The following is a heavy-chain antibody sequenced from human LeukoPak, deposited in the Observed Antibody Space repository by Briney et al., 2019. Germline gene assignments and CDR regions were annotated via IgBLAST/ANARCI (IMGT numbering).Heavy chain of an antibody. CDR3: ARSIDPVVGDYEDAFDI. D-gene: IGHD4-17*01. CDR2: IRYDGSNK. V-gene: IGHV3-30*02. J-gene: IGHJ3*02. CDR1: GFTFSSYG. Sequence: PGGSLRLSCAASGFTFSSYGMHWVRQAPGKGLEWVAFIRYDGSNKYYADSVKGRFTISRDNSKNTLYLQMNSLRAEDTAVYYCARSIDPVVGDYEDAFDIWGQGTMVTVSS.